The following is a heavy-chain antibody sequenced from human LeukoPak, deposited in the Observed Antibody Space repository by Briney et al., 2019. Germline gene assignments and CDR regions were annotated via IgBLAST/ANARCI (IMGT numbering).Heavy chain of an antibody. CDR3: ARDGGGLDY. D-gene: IGHD3-16*01. Sequence: PGGSLRLSCAASGFTFSSYGMSWVRQAPGKGLEWVANIKQDGSEKYYVDSVKGRFTISRDNAKNSLYLQMNSLRAEDTAVYYCARDGGGLDYWGQGTLVTVSS. CDR2: IKQDGSEK. J-gene: IGHJ4*02. V-gene: IGHV3-7*01. CDR1: GFTFSSYG.